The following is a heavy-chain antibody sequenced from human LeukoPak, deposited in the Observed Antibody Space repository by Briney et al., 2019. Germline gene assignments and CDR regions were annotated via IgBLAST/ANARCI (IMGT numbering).Heavy chain of an antibody. CDR1: GGSISSGSYY. J-gene: IGHJ4*02. Sequence: SETLSLTCTVSGGSISSGSYYWSWIRQPAWMGLEWIGRIYTSGSTNYNPSLKSRVTISVDTSKNQFSLKLSSVTASDGAVDYCAKEGWAGTDYWGQGTLVTVSS. CDR2: IYTSGST. V-gene: IGHV4-61*02. CDR3: AKEGWAGTDY. D-gene: IGHD6-19*01.